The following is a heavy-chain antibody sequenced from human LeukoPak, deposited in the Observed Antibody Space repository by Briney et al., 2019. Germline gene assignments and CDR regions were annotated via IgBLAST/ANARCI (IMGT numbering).Heavy chain of an antibody. J-gene: IGHJ3*02. V-gene: IGHV3-30*04. CDR2: ISYDGSNK. CDR1: GFTFSSYA. Sequence: GGSLRLSCAASGFTFSSYAMHWVRQAPGKGLEWVAVISYDGSNKYYADSVKGRFTISRDNSKNTLYLQMNSLRAEDTAVYYCARDNGGYDAFDIWGQGTMVTVSS. D-gene: IGHD2-8*01. CDR3: ARDNGGYDAFDI.